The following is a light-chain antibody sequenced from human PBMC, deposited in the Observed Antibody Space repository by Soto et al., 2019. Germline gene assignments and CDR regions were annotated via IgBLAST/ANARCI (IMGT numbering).Light chain of an antibody. Sequence: QSVLTQPPSASGAPGQRVTISCSGNSSNIGGNSVSWYQQLPGTAPKLLIYRNDQRPSGVPDRFSGSKSGNTASLTISGLQAEDEADYYCCSYTTSNTRQIVFGTGTKVTVL. CDR3: CSYTTSNTRQIV. CDR2: RND. J-gene: IGLJ1*01. V-gene: IGLV1-44*01. CDR1: SSNIGGNS.